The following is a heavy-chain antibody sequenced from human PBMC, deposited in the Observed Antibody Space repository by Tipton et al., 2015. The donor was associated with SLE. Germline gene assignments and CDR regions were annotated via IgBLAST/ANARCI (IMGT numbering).Heavy chain of an antibody. V-gene: IGHV1-18*01. D-gene: IGHD2-21*02. J-gene: IGHJ4*02. CDR1: GYTFTNYG. Sequence: QLVQSGAEVRKPGASVKVSCKASGYTFTNYGISWVRQAPGQGLEWMGWISANNGDTKYAQRFQGRVTMTTDTSTSTTYMALRSPRSDDTAIYFCARHGGGDWPFDFWGQGTLVTVSS. CDR3: ARHGGGDWPFDF. CDR2: ISANNGDT.